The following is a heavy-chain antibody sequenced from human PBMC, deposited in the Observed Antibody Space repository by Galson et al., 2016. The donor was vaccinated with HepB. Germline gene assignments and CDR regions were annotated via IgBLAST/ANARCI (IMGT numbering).Heavy chain of an antibody. J-gene: IGHJ4*02. D-gene: IGHD2-21*02. V-gene: IGHV4-59*01. CDR2: IYKSGST. CDR1: GGSISSYF. Sequence: SETLSLTCTISGGSISSYFWSWIRQTPGKGLEWIGCIYKSGSTNYSPSLDSRVTLSVDTSKNQFSLKLGSVTAADTAVYCCARGVTGTPYFDFWGQGALVTVSS. CDR3: ARGVTGTPYFDF.